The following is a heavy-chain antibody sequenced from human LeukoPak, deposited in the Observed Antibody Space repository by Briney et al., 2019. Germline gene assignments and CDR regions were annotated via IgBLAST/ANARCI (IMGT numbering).Heavy chain of an antibody. D-gene: IGHD1-14*01. V-gene: IGHV1-2*02. Sequence: SVNDSCQASGCTYTGYFMHWVRQAPGQGREGMGWITSNTGSTKYARTFQGRVTMTRDTSISTAYMELNRVRSDYTAVYYCARGQLTDDLDYWGQGTLVIVSS. CDR2: ITSNTGST. CDR3: ARGQLTDDLDY. CDR1: GCTYTGYF. J-gene: IGHJ4*02.